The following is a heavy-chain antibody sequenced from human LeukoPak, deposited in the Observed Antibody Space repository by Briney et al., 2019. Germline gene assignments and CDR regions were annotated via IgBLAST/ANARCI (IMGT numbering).Heavy chain of an antibody. Sequence: ASVKVSCKASGYTFTSYGITWVRQAPGQGLEWMGWISAYNGNTNYAQELQGRVTMTTDTSTSTAYMEVRSLRSDDTAVYYCARDLSVAGTVGFDPWGQGTLAIVSS. J-gene: IGHJ5*02. CDR2: ISAYNGNT. V-gene: IGHV1-18*01. D-gene: IGHD6-19*01. CDR3: ARDLSVAGTVGFDP. CDR1: GYTFTSYG.